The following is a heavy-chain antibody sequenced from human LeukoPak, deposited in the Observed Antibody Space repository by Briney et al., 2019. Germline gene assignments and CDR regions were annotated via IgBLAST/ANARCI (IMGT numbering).Heavy chain of an antibody. V-gene: IGHV3-23*01. CDR2: ISGSGGST. D-gene: IGHD4-17*01. Sequence: GGSLRLSCAASGFTFSSYAMSWVRQAPGKGLEWVSAISGSGGSTYYADSVKGRFTISRDNSKNTLYLQMNSLRAEDTAVYYCAKDRVYYGDYGLSYYWGQGTLVTVSS. J-gene: IGHJ4*02. CDR3: AKDRVYYGDYGLSYY. CDR1: GFTFSSYA.